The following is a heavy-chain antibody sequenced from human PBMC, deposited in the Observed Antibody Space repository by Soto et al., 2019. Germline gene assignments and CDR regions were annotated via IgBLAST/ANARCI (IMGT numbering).Heavy chain of an antibody. CDR1: GFTFSTYW. CDR3: ATDSGTSDY. D-gene: IGHD6-13*01. J-gene: IGHJ4*02. Sequence: EVQLVESGGGLVQPGGSLRLSCAASGFTFSTYWMSWVRQAPGKGLEWVANIKQDGSERYYVDSVMGRFTISRDNAKNSLYLQMNRLRADDTAVYYCATDSGTSDYWGQGTLVTVSS. CDR2: IKQDGSER. V-gene: IGHV3-7*01.